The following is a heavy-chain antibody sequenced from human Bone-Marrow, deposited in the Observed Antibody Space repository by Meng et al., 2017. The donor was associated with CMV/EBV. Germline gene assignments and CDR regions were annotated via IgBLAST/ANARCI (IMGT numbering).Heavy chain of an antibody. J-gene: IGHJ4*02. V-gene: IGHV3-30*02. D-gene: IGHD3-10*01. CDR2: VRYDGSDK. CDR3: ARDGAGEAPDY. Sequence: GESLKISCAASGFTFSSYGMHWVRQAPGKGLEWVAFVRYDGSDKYYADSVKGRFTISRDNAKNSLYLQMNSLRAEDTAVYYCARDGAGEAPDYWGQGTLVTVSS. CDR1: GFTFSSYG.